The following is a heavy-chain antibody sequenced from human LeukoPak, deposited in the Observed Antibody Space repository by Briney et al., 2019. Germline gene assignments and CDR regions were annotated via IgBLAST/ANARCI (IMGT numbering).Heavy chain of an antibody. Sequence: PGGSLRLSCAASGFTFSSYSMNWVRQAPGKGLEGVSSISSSSSYIYYADSVKGRFTISRDNAKNSLYLQMNSLRAEDTAVYYCARAVTTVTTGWGQGTLVTVSS. D-gene: IGHD4-17*01. J-gene: IGHJ4*02. CDR3: ARAVTTVTTG. CDR2: ISSSSSYI. CDR1: GFTFSSYS. V-gene: IGHV3-21*01.